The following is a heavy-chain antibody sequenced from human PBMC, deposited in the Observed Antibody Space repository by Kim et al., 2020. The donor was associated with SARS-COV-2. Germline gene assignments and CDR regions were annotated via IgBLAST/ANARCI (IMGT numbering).Heavy chain of an antibody. D-gene: IGHD3-16*01. J-gene: IGHJ4*02. CDR3: VRGTWGDVNDY. CDR2: NT. Sequence: NTKYAQKFQDRISLTTEPSTTTAYMELSRLQSDDTAVYYCVRGTWGDVNDYWGQGTLVTVSS. V-gene: IGHV1-18*01.